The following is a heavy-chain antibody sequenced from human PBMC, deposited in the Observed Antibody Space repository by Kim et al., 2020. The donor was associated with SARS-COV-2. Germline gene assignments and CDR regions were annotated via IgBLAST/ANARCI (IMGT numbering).Heavy chain of an antibody. CDR3: AKVLFLYYDIWNDPYFYYAMHV. Sequence: GGSLRLSCAASGFSFSTYGMHWVRQAPGKGLEWVAVTSYDGSNKQYVDSVKGRFTISRDNSKNTLYLQMNSLRAEDTDVYYCAKVLFLYYDIWNDPYFYYAMHVWCQGTTVTVSS. CDR1: GFSFSTYG. CDR2: TSYDGSNK. J-gene: IGHJ6*02. V-gene: IGHV3-30*18. D-gene: IGHD3-3*01.